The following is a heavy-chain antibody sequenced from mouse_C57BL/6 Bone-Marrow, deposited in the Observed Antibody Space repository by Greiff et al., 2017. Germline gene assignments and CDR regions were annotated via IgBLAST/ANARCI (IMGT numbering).Heavy chain of an antibody. CDR2: IYPRSGNT. CDR3: AGGGGGYYGNYLFAY. Sequence: QVQLQQSGAELARPGASVKLSCKASGYTFTSYGISWVKQRTGQGLEWIGEIYPRSGNTYYNEKFKGKATLTADKSSSTAYLELRSLTSGDSAVYFCAGGGGGYYGNYLFAYWGQGTLVTVAA. D-gene: IGHD2-1*01. J-gene: IGHJ3*01. V-gene: IGHV1-81*01. CDR1: GYTFTSYG.